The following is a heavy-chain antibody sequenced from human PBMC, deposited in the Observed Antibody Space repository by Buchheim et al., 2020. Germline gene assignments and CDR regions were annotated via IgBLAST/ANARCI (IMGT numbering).Heavy chain of an antibody. CDR2: ISFDGTKK. Sequence: QKQLVESGGGVVQPGRSLRLSCAASGFSFSSYDMHWVRQAPGKGLEWVAVISFDGTKKYYGDSVKGRVTISRDNSKNTLYLQMNSLGVEDTALYYCATKGGYSYGDDAFDIWGQGT. D-gene: IGHD5-18*01. CDR1: GFSFSSYD. J-gene: IGHJ3*02. V-gene: IGHV3-30*03. CDR3: ATKGGYSYGDDAFDI.